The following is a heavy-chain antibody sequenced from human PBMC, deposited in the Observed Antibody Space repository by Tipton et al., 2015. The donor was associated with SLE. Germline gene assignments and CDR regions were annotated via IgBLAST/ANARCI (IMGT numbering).Heavy chain of an antibody. J-gene: IGHJ4*02. Sequence: TLSLTCTVSGGSISSYYWSWIRQPAGKGLEWIGRIYTSGHTNYHPSLKPRVTMSVDTSKNQFSLKLSSVTAADTAVYYCAREERPGGFDYWGQGTLVTVSS. CDR3: AREERPGGFDY. CDR1: GGSISSYY. V-gene: IGHV4-4*07. D-gene: IGHD1-1*01. CDR2: IYTSGHT.